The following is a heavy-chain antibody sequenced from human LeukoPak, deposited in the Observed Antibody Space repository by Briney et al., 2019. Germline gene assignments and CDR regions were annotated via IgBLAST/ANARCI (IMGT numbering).Heavy chain of an antibody. Sequence: GGSLRLSCAASGFTFSSYVMSWVRQAPGKGLEWVSSISSSSSYIYYADSVKGRFTISRDNAKNSLYLQMNSLRAEGTAVYYCARPPRDDFWSGYYGYYFDYWGQGTLVTVSS. D-gene: IGHD3-3*01. CDR3: ARPPRDDFWSGYYGYYFDY. CDR2: ISSSSSYI. V-gene: IGHV3-21*01. CDR1: GFTFSSYV. J-gene: IGHJ4*02.